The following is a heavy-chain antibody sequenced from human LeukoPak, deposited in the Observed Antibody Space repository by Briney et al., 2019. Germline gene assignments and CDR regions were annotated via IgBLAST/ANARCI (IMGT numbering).Heavy chain of an antibody. CDR2: IGTAGDA. D-gene: IGHD6-13*01. CDR1: GFTFSSYD. J-gene: IGHJ3*02. V-gene: IGHV3-13*01. Sequence: GGSLRLSCAASGFTFSSYDMHWVRQATGKGLEWVSAIGTAGDAYYPGSVKGRFTISRENAKNSLYLQMNSLRAGDTAVYYCARGSHHSSSWYENDAFDIWGQGTMVTVSS. CDR3: ARGSHHSSSWYENDAFDI.